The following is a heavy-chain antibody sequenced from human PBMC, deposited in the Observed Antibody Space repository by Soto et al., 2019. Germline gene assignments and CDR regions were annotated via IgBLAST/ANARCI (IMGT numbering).Heavy chain of an antibody. J-gene: IGHJ5*02. D-gene: IGHD6-19*01. Sequence: QVQLVQSGAEVKKPGASVKVSCRASGYTFTGYYMHWVRQAPGQGLEWMGWINPNSGGTNYAQKFQGRVTMTRDTSISTAYMELSRLRSDDTAVYYCARDRGIAVAGTTGWFDPWGQGTLVTVSS. CDR2: INPNSGGT. V-gene: IGHV1-2*02. CDR1: GYTFTGYY. CDR3: ARDRGIAVAGTTGWFDP.